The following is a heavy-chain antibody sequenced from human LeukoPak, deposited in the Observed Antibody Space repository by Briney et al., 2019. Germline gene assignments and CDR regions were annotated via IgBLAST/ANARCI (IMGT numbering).Heavy chain of an antibody. CDR2: IYSGGST. D-gene: IGHD3-22*01. CDR1: GFTVSSNY. J-gene: IGHJ3*02. CDR3: AKDQITMIVVVITTGAFDI. V-gene: IGHV3-53*01. Sequence: QPGGSLRLSCAASGFTVSSNYMSWVRQAPGKGLEWVSVIYSGGSTYYADSVKGRFTISRDNSKNTLYLQMNSLRAEDTAVYYCAKDQITMIVVVITTGAFDIWGQGTMVTVSS.